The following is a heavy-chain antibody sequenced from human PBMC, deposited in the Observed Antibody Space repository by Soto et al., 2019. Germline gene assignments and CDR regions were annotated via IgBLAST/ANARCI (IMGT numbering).Heavy chain of an antibody. D-gene: IGHD2-15*01. CDR2: INPASQLR. J-gene: IGHJ4*02. Sequence: QVVLLQSGTEVKRPGSSVKVSCKASGVPFNSYGFAWVRQAPGRGREWVGRINPASQLRNYERVLQGRVTSTAHTSTRTAYMESSGLTSEDTAVYYCARMKLSSLDYWGQGTLVTVSS. CDR1: GVPFNSYG. CDR3: ARMKLSSLDY. V-gene: IGHV1-69*09.